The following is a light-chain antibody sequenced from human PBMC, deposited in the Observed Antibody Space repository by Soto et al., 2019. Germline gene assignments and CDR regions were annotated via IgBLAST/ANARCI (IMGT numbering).Light chain of an antibody. CDR1: SSDVGAYNY. J-gene: IGLJ1*01. CDR3: FSYTTSGRYV. Sequence: QSALTQPASVSGSPGQSITIPCTGTSSDVGAYNYVSWYHHHPRKAPQLIIDDVNNRPSGVSNRFSGSKSGSTASLTISGLQAEDEADYYCFSYTTSGRYVFGTGTKLTVL. V-gene: IGLV2-14*03. CDR2: DVN.